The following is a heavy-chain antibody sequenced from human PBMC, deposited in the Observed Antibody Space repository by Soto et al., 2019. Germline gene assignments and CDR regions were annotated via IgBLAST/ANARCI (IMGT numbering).Heavy chain of an antibody. J-gene: IGHJ6*02. D-gene: IGHD2-21*02. CDR2: IKQDGSEK. CDR1: GFTFSSYW. Sequence: EVQLVESGGGLVQPGGSLRLSCAASGFTFSSYWMSWVRQAPGKGLEWVANIKQDGSEKYYVDSVKGRFTISRDNAKNSLYLQINSLRAEDTAVYYCARDCGGDCLYYYYAMDVWGQGTTVTVSS. CDR3: ARDCGGDCLYYYYAMDV. V-gene: IGHV3-7*04.